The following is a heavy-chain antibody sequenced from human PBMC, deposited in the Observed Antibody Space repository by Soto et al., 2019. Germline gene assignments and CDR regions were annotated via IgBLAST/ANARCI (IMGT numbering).Heavy chain of an antibody. J-gene: IGHJ5*02. D-gene: IGHD5-12*01. V-gene: IGHV3-30*18. CDR2: ISYDGSNK. CDR1: GFTFSRRD. CDR3: AKGGGKLATPFDP. Sequence: QVQLVESGGGLVQPGRSLRLSCVASGFTFSRRDMHWVRQAPGKGLEWVALISYDGSNKYYADSVKGRFTISRDNSKNTLYLQRNSLRAEDTAVYYGAKGGGKLATPFDPWGQGTLVTVSS.